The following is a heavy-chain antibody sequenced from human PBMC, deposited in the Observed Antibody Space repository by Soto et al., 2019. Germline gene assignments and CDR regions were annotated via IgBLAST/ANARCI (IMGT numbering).Heavy chain of an antibody. J-gene: IGHJ4*02. CDR3: ARDLGYGDPTWPYFDY. CDR2: ISSSSSTI. Sequence: EVQLVESGGGLVQPGGSLRLSCAASGFTFRSYNMNWVRQAPGKGLEWVSYISSSSSTIYYADSVKGRFTISRDNAKNSLYLQMNSLRDEDTAVYYCARDLGYGDPTWPYFDYWGQGTLVTVSS. D-gene: IGHD4-17*01. CDR1: GFTFRSYN. V-gene: IGHV3-48*02.